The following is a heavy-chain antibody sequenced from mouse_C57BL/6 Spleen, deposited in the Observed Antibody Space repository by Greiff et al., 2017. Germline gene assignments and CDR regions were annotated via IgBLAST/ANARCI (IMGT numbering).Heavy chain of an antibody. CDR2: IHPSDSDT. Sequence: QVQVQQPGAELVKPGASVKVSCKASGYTFTSYWMHWVKQRPGQGLEWIGRIHPSDSDTNYNQKFKGKATLTVDKSSSTAYMQLSSLTSEDSAVYYCATPSYYSNPWFAYWGQGTLVTVSA. D-gene: IGHD2-5*01. CDR1: GYTFTSYW. J-gene: IGHJ3*01. V-gene: IGHV1-74*01. CDR3: ATPSYYSNPWFAY.